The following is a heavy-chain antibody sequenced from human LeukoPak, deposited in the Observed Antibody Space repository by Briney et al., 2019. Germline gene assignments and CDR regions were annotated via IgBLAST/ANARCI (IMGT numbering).Heavy chain of an antibody. CDR3: AREDYSSSFDY. D-gene: IGHD6-13*01. J-gene: IGHJ4*02. CDR2: IYYSGST. Sequence: PPETLSPTCTVSGGSISSYYWSWIRQPPGKGLEWIGYIYYSGSTNYNPSLKSRVTISVDTSKNQFSLKLSSVTAADTAVYYCAREDYSSSFDYWGQGTLVTVSS. CDR1: GGSISSYY. V-gene: IGHV4-59*01.